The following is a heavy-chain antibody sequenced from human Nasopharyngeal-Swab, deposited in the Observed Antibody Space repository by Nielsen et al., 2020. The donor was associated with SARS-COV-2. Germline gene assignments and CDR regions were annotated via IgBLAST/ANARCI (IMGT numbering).Heavy chain of an antibody. Sequence: GVSLKISCAASGFTFSSYGMHWVRQAPGKGLEWVAVISYDGSNKYYADSVKGRFTISRDNSKNTLYLQMNSLRAEDTAVYYCAREGDIVVVTALDYWGQGTLVTVSS. D-gene: IGHD2-21*02. CDR2: ISYDGSNK. CDR3: AREGDIVVVTALDY. CDR1: GFTFSSYG. V-gene: IGHV3-30*03. J-gene: IGHJ4*02.